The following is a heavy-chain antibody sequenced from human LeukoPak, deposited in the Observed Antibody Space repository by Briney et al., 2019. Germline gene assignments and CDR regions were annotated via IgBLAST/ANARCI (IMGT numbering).Heavy chain of an antibody. V-gene: IGHV4-34*01. D-gene: IGHD6-19*01. CDR2: INHSGST. CDR1: GGSFSGYY. CDR3: ARDGGYSSHDY. J-gene: IGHJ4*02. Sequence: SETLSLTCAVYGGSFSGYYWSWLRQPPGKGLEWIGEINHSGSTNYNPSLKSRVTMSVDTSKSQFSLKLSSVTAADTAVYYCARDGGYSSHDYWGQGTLVTVSS.